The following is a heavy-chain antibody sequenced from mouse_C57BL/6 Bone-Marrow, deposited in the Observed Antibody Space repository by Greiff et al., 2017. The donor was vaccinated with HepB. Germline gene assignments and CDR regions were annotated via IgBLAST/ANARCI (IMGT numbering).Heavy chain of an antibody. CDR1: GYTFTSYW. J-gene: IGHJ4*01. CDR2: IDPNSGGT. V-gene: IGHV1-72*01. CDR3: ARCRYYVPYAMDY. Sequence: KESCKASGYTFTSYWMHWVKQRPGRGLEWIGRIDPNSGGTKYNEKFKRKATLTVDKTSSSAYMQLSILTSEESAVYYCARCRYYVPYAMDYWGQGTSVTVSS. D-gene: IGHD1-1*01.